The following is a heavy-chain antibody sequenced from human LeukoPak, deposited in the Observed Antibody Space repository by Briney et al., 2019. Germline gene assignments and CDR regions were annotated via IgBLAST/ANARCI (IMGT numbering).Heavy chain of an antibody. CDR3: ARDSTSSSHDY. D-gene: IGHD6-13*01. CDR1: GFTVGSNY. V-gene: IGHV3-53*01. CDR2: IYSGGNT. J-gene: IGHJ4*02. Sequence: GGSLRLSCAASGFTVGSNYMTWVRQAPGKGLERVSVIYSGGNTHYADSVKGRFTISRDSSKSTLYLQMNSLRTEDTAVYYCARDSTSSSHDYWGQGTLVTVSS.